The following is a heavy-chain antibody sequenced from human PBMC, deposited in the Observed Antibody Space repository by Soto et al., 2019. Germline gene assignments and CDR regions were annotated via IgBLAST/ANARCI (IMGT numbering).Heavy chain of an antibody. Sequence: SETLSLTCTVSGGSISSYYWSWIRQPPGKGLEWIGYIYYSGSTNYSPSLKSRVTISVDTSKNQFSLKLSSVTAADTAVYYCARSYRRYCSGGSCYSYYYYYMDVWDKGTTVTVSS. D-gene: IGHD2-15*01. CDR3: ARSYRRYCSGGSCYSYYYYYMDV. CDR2: IYYSGST. J-gene: IGHJ6*03. CDR1: GGSISSYY. V-gene: IGHV4-59*01.